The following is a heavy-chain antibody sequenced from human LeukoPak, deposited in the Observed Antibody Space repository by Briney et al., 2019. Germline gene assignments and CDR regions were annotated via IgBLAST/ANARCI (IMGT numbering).Heavy chain of an antibody. CDR2: ISGSSNIT. CDR3: AKDRGVTTAESFLY. Sequence: GGSLRLSYATSGFTFSSYAMTWVRQAPGGGLEWHSTISGSSNITYYAASVTGRFTISRDNSTNSLYLQMTSLRAEDTAVYYRAKDRGVTTAESFLYWGPGTLVTASS. CDR1: GFTFSSYA. J-gene: IGHJ1*01. V-gene: IGHV3-23*01. D-gene: IGHD4-17*01.